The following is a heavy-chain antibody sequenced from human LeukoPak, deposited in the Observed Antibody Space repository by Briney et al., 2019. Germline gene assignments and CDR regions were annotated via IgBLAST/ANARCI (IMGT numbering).Heavy chain of an antibody. D-gene: IGHD6-19*01. V-gene: IGHV3-13*01. CDR2: IGTAGDT. J-gene: IGHJ4*02. CDR1: GFTFSSYD. CDR3: ARRSSGWIGEYYFDY. Sequence: PGGSLRLSCAASGFTFSSYDMHWVRQATGKGLEWVSAIGTAGDTYYPGSVKGRFTISRENAKNSLYLQMNSLRAGDTAVYYCARRSSGWIGEYYFDYWGQGTLVTVSS.